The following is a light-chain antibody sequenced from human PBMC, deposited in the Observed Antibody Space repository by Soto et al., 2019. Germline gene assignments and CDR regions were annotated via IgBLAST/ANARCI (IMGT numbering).Light chain of an antibody. V-gene: IGKV3-20*01. CDR3: QQYGSSLPT. CDR1: QSVSSSY. Sequence: EIVLTQSPGTLSLSPGERATPSCRASQSVSSSYLAWHQQKPGQAPRLLIYGASSRATGIPDRFSGSGSGTDFTLTISRLEPEDFAVYYCQQYGSSLPTFGGGTKVDIK. J-gene: IGKJ4*01. CDR2: GAS.